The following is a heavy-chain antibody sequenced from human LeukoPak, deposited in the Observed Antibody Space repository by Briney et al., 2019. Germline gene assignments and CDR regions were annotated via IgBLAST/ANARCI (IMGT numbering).Heavy chain of an antibody. CDR1: GYTFTSYD. CDR2: MNPNSGNT. V-gene: IGHV1-8*01. J-gene: IGHJ3*02. D-gene: IGHD3-22*01. Sequence: GASVKVSCKASGYTFTSYDINWVRQATGQGLEWMGWMNPNSGNTGYAQKFQGRVTMTRSTSISTAYMELSSLRSEDTAVYYCARGQTASSYDSSGYLSYIWGQGTMVTVSS. CDR3: ARGQTASSYDSSGYLSYI.